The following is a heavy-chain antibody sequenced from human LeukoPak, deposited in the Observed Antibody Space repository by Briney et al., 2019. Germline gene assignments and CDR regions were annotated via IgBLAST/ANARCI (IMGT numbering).Heavy chain of an antibody. CDR1: GGTFSSYA. D-gene: IGHD3-10*01. V-gene: IGHV1-69*13. J-gene: IGHJ4*02. CDR2: IIPIFGTA. Sequence: SVKVSCKASGGTFSSYAISWVRQAPRQGLEWMGGIIPIFGTANYAQKFQGRVTITADESTSTAYMELSSLRSEDTAVYYCARDRPGDYGSGSYYKAYYFDYWGQGTLVTVSS. CDR3: ARDRPGDYGSGSYYKAYYFDY.